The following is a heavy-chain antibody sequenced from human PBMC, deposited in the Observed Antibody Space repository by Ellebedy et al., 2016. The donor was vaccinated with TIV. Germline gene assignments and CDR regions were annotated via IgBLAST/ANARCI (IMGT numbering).Heavy chain of an antibody. CDR3: ARAEAATGFFVS. Sequence: MPSETLSLTCSVSGVSISDYYWSWVRQPPGKGLEWIGYIYYRGNTNYNPSLKSRVTFSVDTSKNHFSLRLSSVTAADTAVYYCARAEAATGFFVSWGQGTLVTVSS. V-gene: IGHV4-59*01. J-gene: IGHJ1*01. CDR1: GVSISDYY. D-gene: IGHD6-25*01. CDR2: IYYRGNT.